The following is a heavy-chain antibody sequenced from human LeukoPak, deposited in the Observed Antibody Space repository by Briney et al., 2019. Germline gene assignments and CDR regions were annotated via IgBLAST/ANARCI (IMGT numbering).Heavy chain of an antibody. J-gene: IGHJ3*02. CDR1: GFTFSSYA. CDR3: AKGTELRFLEWDAFDI. D-gene: IGHD3-3*01. V-gene: IGHV3-30-3*01. Sequence: GRSLRLSCAASGFTFSSYAVHWVRQAPGKGLEWVAVISYDGSNKYYADSVKGRFTISRDNSKNTLYLQMNSLRAEDTAVYYCAKGTELRFLEWDAFDIWGQGTMVTVSS. CDR2: ISYDGSNK.